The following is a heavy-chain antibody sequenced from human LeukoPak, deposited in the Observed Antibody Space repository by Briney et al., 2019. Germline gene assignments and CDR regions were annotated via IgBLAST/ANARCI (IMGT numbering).Heavy chain of an antibody. CDR2: IYHSGST. CDR3: ERAASKTTFDY. J-gene: IGHJ4*02. D-gene: IGHD1-1*01. CDR1: CRFISIGGYS. Sequence: SETLPLTCAVSCRFISIGGYSWTWIRQPPGKGLEWIGYIYHSGSTYYNPSLKSRVTISVDRSKNQFSLKLSSVTAADTAGEYCERAASKTTFDYWGEGTLVTVSS. V-gene: IGHV4-30-2*01.